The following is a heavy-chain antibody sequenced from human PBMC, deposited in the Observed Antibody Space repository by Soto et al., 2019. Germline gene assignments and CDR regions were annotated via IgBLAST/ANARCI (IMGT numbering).Heavy chain of an antibody. CDR1: GYTFTSYG. V-gene: IGHV1-18*01. Sequence: GASVKVSCKASGYTFTSYGISWVRQAPGQGLEWMGWISAYNGNTNHAQKLQGRVTMTTDTSTSTAYMELRSLRSDDTAVYYCARDITIFGVVTLDYWGQGTLVTVSS. D-gene: IGHD3-3*01. CDR2: ISAYNGNT. CDR3: ARDITIFGVVTLDY. J-gene: IGHJ4*02.